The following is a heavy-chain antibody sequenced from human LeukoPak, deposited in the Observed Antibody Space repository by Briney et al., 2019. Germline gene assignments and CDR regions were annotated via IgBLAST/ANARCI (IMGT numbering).Heavy chain of an antibody. V-gene: IGHV3-23*01. Sequence: GGSLRLSCAASGFTFSSYAMNWVRQAPGKGLEWVSGISGNTENTYYADSVKGRFTISRDNPKNTVYLQMTSLGAEDTAVYYCARDDSSSEFDYWGQGTLVTVSS. CDR2: ISGNTENT. D-gene: IGHD6-6*01. J-gene: IGHJ4*02. CDR3: ARDDSSSEFDY. CDR1: GFTFSSYA.